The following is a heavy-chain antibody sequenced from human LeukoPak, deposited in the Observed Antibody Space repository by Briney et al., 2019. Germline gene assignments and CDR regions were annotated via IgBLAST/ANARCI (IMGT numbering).Heavy chain of an antibody. CDR2: IIPILGIA. CDR1: GGTFSSYA. D-gene: IGHD5-18*01. Sequence: GASVKVSCKASGGTFSSYAISWVRQAPGQGPEWMGRIIPILGIANYAQKFQGRVTITADKSTSTAYMELSSLRSEDTAVYYCARDQGLTSAMVDYWGQGTLVTVSS. CDR3: ARDQGLTSAMVDY. V-gene: IGHV1-69*04. J-gene: IGHJ4*02.